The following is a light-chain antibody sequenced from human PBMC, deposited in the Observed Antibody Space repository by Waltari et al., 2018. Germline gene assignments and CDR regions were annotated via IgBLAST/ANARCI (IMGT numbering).Light chain of an antibody. J-gene: IGLJ3*02. CDR2: DVS. V-gene: IGLV2-14*04. Sequence: CYKQHPCKALKLLIYDVSERPPEVSHRFSGSKCGSTASLTISELQAHDEADYHSNTYTRSSSWVFGRGTKLTVL. CDR3: NTYTRSSSWV.